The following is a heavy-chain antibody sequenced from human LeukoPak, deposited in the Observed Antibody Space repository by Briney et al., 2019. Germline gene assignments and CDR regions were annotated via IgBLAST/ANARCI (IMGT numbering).Heavy chain of an antibody. CDR2: ISYDGSNK. V-gene: IGHV3-30-3*01. D-gene: IGHD3-22*01. CDR3: ARGVGYYDSSGYYDY. J-gene: IGHJ4*02. CDR1: GFTFSSYA. Sequence: GGSLRLSCAASGFTFSSYAMHWVRQAPGKGLEWVAVISYDGSNKYYADSVKGRFTISRDNSKNTLYLQMNSLRAEDTAVYYCARGVGYYDSSGYYDYWGQGTLVTVSS.